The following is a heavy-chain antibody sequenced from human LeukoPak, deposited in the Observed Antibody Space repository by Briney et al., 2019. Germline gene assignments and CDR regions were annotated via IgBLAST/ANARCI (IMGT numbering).Heavy chain of an antibody. CDR2: INHSGST. Sequence: PSETLSLTCAVYGGSFSGYYWSWIRQPPGKGLEWIGEINHSGSTNYNPSLKSRVTISVDTSKNQFSLKLSSVTAADTAVYYCARVRHEGPSFDYWGQGTLVTVSS. CDR3: ARVRHEGPSFDY. CDR1: GGSFSGYY. V-gene: IGHV4-34*01. J-gene: IGHJ4*02. D-gene: IGHD4-17*01.